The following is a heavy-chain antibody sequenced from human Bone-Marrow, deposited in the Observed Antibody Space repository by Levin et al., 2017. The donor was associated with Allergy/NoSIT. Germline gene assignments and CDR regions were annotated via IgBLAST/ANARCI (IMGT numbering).Heavy chain of an antibody. V-gene: IGHV3-49*03. Sequence: GESLKISCTASGFTFGDYAMSWFRQAPGKGLEWVGFIRSKAYGGTTEYAASVKGRFTISRDDSKSIAYLQMNSLKTEDTAVYYCTRNRRGYSYGQNSGGGYYYYGMDVWGQGTTVTVSS. CDR3: TRNRRGYSYGQNSGGGYYYYGMDV. CDR1: GFTFGDYA. D-gene: IGHD5-18*01. CDR2: IRSKAYGGTT. J-gene: IGHJ6*02.